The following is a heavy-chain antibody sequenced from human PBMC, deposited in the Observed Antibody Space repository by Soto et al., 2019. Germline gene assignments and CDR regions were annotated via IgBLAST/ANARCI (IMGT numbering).Heavy chain of an antibody. V-gene: IGHV3-30-3*01. CDR3: ARLYGDYAHGDY. Sequence: GGSLRLSCAASGFTFSSYAMHWVRQAPGKGLGWVAVISYDGSNKYYADSVKGRFTISRDNSKNTLYLQMNSLRAEDTAVYYCARLYGDYAHGDYWGQGTLVTVSS. CDR1: GFTFSSYA. D-gene: IGHD4-17*01. CDR2: ISYDGSNK. J-gene: IGHJ4*02.